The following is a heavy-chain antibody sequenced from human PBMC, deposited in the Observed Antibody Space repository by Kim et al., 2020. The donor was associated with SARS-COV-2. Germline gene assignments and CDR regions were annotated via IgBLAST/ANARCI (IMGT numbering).Heavy chain of an antibody. CDR2: IYSGGST. CDR3: ARGELWFGDLRDY. Sequence: GGSLRLSCAASGFTVSSNYMSWVRQAPGKGLEWVSVIYSGGSTYYADSVKGRFTISRDNSKNTLYLQMNSLRAEDTAVYYCARGELWFGDLRDYWGQGTLVTVSS. CDR1: GFTVSSNY. V-gene: IGHV3-53*01. J-gene: IGHJ4*02. D-gene: IGHD3-10*01.